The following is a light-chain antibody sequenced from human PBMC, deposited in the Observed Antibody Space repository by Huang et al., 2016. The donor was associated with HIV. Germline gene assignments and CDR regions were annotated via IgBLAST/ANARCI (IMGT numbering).Light chain of an antibody. Sequence: DIQMTQSPSSLSASVGDRVTITCRASQGISNSVAWYQQRPGKATKLLLYATSRLETGAPSRFSGSRSGTEYTLTISSLQPEDLVTYYCQQYYNNPPWTFGQGTKVEIK. J-gene: IGKJ1*01. CDR1: QGISNS. V-gene: IGKV1-NL1*01. CDR3: QQYYNNPPWT. CDR2: ATS.